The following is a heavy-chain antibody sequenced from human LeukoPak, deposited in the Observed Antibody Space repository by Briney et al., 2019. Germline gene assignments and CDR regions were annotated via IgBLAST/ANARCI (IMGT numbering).Heavy chain of an antibody. CDR3: ASHPYCGGDCYPGYFDY. Sequence: RTSETLSLTCTVSGGSISSYYWGWIRQPPGKGLEWIGSIYHSGSTYYNPSLKSRVTISVDTSKNQFSLKLSSVTAADTAVYYCASHPYCGGDCYPGYFDYWGQGTLVTVSS. CDR2: IYHSGST. D-gene: IGHD2-21*01. J-gene: IGHJ4*02. V-gene: IGHV4-38-2*02. CDR1: GGSISSYY.